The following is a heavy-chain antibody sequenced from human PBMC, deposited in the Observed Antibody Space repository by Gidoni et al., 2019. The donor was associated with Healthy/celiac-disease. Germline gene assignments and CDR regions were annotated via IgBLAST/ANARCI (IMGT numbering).Heavy chain of an antibody. J-gene: IGHJ6*02. CDR1: GGSISSNTYY. CDR2: IYYSGST. D-gene: IGHD6-13*01. V-gene: IGHV4-39*01. CDR3: ASRTVAADVESYYYGMDV. Sequence: QLQLQESGPGLVKPSETLSLTCTVSGGSISSNTYYWGCIRQPPGKGLEWIGSIYYSGSTYYNPSLKSRVTISVDTSKNQFSLKLNSVTAAETAVYYCASRTVAADVESYYYGMDVWGLGTTVTVSS.